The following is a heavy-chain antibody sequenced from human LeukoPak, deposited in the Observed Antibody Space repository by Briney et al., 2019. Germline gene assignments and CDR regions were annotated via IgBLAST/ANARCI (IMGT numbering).Heavy chain of an antibody. J-gene: IGHJ4*02. D-gene: IGHD2-15*01. CDR2: IYSDSST. CDR3: ARVQGSGLFRWY. V-gene: IGHV3-66*01. Sequence: PGGSLRLSCAASGFNFTNYNMNWVRQAPGKGLEWVSVIYSDSSTYYADSVKGRFTISRDISKNTLYLQMSSLRAEDTGLYYCARVQGSGLFRWYWGQGTLVTVSS. CDR1: GFNFTNYN.